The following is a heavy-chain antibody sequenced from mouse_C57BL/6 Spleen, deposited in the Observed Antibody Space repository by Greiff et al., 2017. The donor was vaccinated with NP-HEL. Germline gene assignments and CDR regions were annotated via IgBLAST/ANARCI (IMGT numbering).Heavy chain of an antibody. Sequence: VQLQQPGAELVKPGASVKLSCKASGYTFTSYWMQWVKQRPGQGLEWIGEIDPSDSYTNYNQKFKGKATLTVDTSSSTAYMQLSSLTSEDSAVYYCAREVRLYAMDYWGQGTSVTVSS. CDR3: AREVRLYAMDY. D-gene: IGHD2-14*01. V-gene: IGHV1-50*01. CDR1: GYTFTSYW. CDR2: IDPSDSYT. J-gene: IGHJ4*01.